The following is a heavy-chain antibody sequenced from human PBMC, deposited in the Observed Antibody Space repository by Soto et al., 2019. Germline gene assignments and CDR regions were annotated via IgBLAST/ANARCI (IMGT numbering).Heavy chain of an antibody. Sequence: XGSLRLSCLASGCSLSSYAMHWVRQAPGKGLEYVSAISSNGGSTYYADSVKGRFTISRDNSKNTLYLQMSSLRAEDTAVYYCVIDTAMAPYYYYGMDAWGQGTTVTVSS. CDR2: ISSNGGST. J-gene: IGHJ6*02. V-gene: IGHV3-64D*06. CDR1: GCSLSSYA. D-gene: IGHD5-18*01. CDR3: VIDTAMAPYYYYGMDA.